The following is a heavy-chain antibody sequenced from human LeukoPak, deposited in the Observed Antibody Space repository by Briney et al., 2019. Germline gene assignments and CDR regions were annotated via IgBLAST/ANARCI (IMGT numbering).Heavy chain of an antibody. D-gene: IGHD3-22*01. Sequence: GGSLRLSCAASGFTFSSYSMNWVRQAPGKGLEWVSSISSSSSYIYYADSVRGRFTISRDNAKNSLYPQMNSLRAEDTAVYYCARVRSVVVDYWGQGTLVTVSS. J-gene: IGHJ4*02. CDR2: ISSSSSYI. V-gene: IGHV3-21*01. CDR1: GFTFSSYS. CDR3: ARVRSVVVDY.